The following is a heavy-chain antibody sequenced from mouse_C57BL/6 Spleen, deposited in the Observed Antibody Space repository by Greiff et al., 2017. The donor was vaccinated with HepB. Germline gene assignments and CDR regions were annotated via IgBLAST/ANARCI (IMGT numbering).Heavy chain of an antibody. CDR3: AREGYDYDGTTYYFDY. CDR1: GYTFTSYW. CDR2: INPSNGGT. J-gene: IGHJ2*01. D-gene: IGHD2-4*01. V-gene: IGHV1-53*01. Sequence: VQLQQPGTELVKPGASVKLSCKASGYTFTSYWMHWVKQRPGQGLEWIGNINPSNGGTNYNEKFKSKATLTVDKSSSTAYMQLSSLTSEDSAVYYCAREGYDYDGTTYYFDYWGQGTTLTVSS.